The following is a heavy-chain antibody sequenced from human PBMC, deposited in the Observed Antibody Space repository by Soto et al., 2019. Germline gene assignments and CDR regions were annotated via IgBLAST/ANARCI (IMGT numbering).Heavy chain of an antibody. CDR2: INSDGSST. Sequence: GGSLRLSCAASGFTLRSYTMNWVRQAPGKGLEWVSRINSDGSSTSYADSVKGRFTISRDNAKNTLYLQMNSLRAEDTAVYYCARSAWYSSGLSWFDSWGQGTLVTVSS. V-gene: IGHV3-74*01. CDR3: ARSAWYSSGLSWFDS. CDR1: GFTLRSYT. J-gene: IGHJ5*01. D-gene: IGHD6-19*01.